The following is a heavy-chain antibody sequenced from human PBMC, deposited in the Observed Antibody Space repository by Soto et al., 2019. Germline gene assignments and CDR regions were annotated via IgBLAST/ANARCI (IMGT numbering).Heavy chain of an antibody. CDR2: IYHSGET. V-gene: IGHV4-38-2*02. Sequence: PSETKSLTCTVSGYSITSGYYWGWGRQPPGEGLEWIGSIYHSGETYYNPSLQSRVTISLDTSKNQFSLKLTSVTAADTAMYYCARVKLAGRRSFHYWGQGTLVTVSS. J-gene: IGHJ4*02. CDR3: ARVKLAGRRSFHY. D-gene: IGHD3-3*02. CDR1: GYSITSGYY.